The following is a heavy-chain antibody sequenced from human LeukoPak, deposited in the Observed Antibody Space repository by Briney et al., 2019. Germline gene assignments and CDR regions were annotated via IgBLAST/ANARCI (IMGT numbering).Heavy chain of an antibody. V-gene: IGHV4-34*01. CDR1: GGSFSGYY. D-gene: IGHD3-22*01. J-gene: IGHJ4*02. CDR2: INHSGST. Sequence: SETLSLTCAVYGGSFSGYYWSWIRQPPGKGLEWIAEINHSGSTNYNPSLKSRVTISVDTSKNQFSLKLTSVSAADTAMYYCARDHYHYNSSGYLRYFDYWGQGALVTVSS. CDR3: ARDHYHYNSSGYLRYFDY.